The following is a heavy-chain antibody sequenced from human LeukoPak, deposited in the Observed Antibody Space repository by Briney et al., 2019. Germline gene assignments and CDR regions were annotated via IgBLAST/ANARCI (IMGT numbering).Heavy chain of an antibody. CDR2: IKQDGSEK. Sequence: PGGSLRLSCTASGFTFSSYWMSWVRQAPGKGLEWVANIKQDGSEKYYVDSVKGRFTISRDNAKNSLSLQMSSLRAEDTAVYSCARVLPLTPYAFDVWGQGTMVTVSS. V-gene: IGHV3-7*01. CDR3: ARVLPLTPYAFDV. CDR1: GFTFSSYW. J-gene: IGHJ3*01.